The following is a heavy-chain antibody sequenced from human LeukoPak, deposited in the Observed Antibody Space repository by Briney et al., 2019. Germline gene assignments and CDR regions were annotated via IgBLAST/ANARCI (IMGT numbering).Heavy chain of an antibody. CDR2: VSYDGTKI. Sequence: GGSLRLSCATSGFTLTSYTMHWVRQAPGKGLEWVAVVSYDGTKISYADSVKGRFTMSRDISKNPLYLQMNSLKPEDSALYYCARDRVQIWSYVGTFDSWGQGTLVTVSS. CDR3: ARDRVQIWSYVGTFDS. V-gene: IGHV3-30-3*01. J-gene: IGHJ4*02. CDR1: GFTLTSYT. D-gene: IGHD5-18*01.